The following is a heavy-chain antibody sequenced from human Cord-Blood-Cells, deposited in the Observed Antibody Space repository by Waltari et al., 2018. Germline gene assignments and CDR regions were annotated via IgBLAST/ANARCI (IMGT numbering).Heavy chain of an antibody. Sequence: QVQLQQWGAGLLKPSETLSLTCAVYGGSFSGYYWSWTRQPPGKGLEWIGEINHSGSTNYNPSLKSRVTISVDTSKNQFSLKLSSVTAADTAVYYCARSVSSSSGYYFDYWGQGTLVTVSS. CDR1: GGSFSGYY. D-gene: IGHD6-6*01. CDR3: ARSVSSSSGYYFDY. J-gene: IGHJ4*02. CDR2: INHSGST. V-gene: IGHV4-34*01.